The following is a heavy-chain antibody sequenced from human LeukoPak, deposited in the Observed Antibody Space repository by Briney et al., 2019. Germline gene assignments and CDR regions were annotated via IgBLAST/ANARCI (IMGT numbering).Heavy chain of an antibody. CDR3: AKDLASSGSYYGSGAFDI. D-gene: IGHD1-26*01. CDR1: GFTFGSYG. V-gene: IGHV3-30*18. CDR2: ISYDGSKE. J-gene: IGHJ3*02. Sequence: PGGSLRLSWAASGFTFGSYGMPWVRQAPGKGLEWVAVISYDGSKEYYADSVKGRFTISRDNSKNTAYLQMNSLRAEDTAVYYCAKDLASSGSYYGSGAFDIWGQGTMVTVSS.